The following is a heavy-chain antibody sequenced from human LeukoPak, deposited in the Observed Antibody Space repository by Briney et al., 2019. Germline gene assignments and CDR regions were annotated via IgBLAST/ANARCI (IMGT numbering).Heavy chain of an antibody. D-gene: IGHD2-2*01. CDR2: INPNSGGT. Sequence: ASVKVSCKASGYTFTDYWIHWVRQAPGQGLDWMGRINPNSGGTNYAQKFQGRVTMTRDTSISTAHMELSRLTSDDTAVFYCVPDCSSTACLFDYWGQGTLVTVSS. CDR1: GYTFTDYW. CDR3: VPDCSSTACLFDY. J-gene: IGHJ4*02. V-gene: IGHV1-2*06.